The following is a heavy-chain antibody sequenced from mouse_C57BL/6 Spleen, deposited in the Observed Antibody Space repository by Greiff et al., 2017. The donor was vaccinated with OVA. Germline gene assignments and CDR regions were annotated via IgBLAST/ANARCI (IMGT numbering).Heavy chain of an antibody. V-gene: IGHV1-26*01. CDR3: ARYYSIYFDY. CDR1: GYTFTDYY. D-gene: IGHD2-5*01. J-gene: IGHJ2*01. CDR2: INPNNGGT. Sequence: VQLQQSGPELVKPGASVKISCKASGYTFTDYYMNWVKQSHGKSLEWIGDINPNNGGTSYNQKFKGKATLTVDKSSSTAYMELRSLTSEDSAVYYCARYYSIYFDYWGQGTTLTVSS.